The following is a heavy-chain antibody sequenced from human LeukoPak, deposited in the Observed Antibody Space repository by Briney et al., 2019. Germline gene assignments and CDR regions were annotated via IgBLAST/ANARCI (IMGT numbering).Heavy chain of an antibody. Sequence: YYSASTYYNPSLKSRVTISVDTSKNQFSLKLSSVTAADTAVYYCARDYQYYYDSSGCFDYWGQGTLVTVSS. D-gene: IGHD3-22*01. CDR3: ARDYQYYYDSSGCFDY. J-gene: IGHJ4*02. CDR2: YYSAST. V-gene: IGHV4-39*07.